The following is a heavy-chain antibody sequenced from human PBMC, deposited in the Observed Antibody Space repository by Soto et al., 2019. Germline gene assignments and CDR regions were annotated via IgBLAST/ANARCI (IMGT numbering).Heavy chain of an antibody. CDR1: GFSFGYYG. D-gene: IGHD4-17*01. CDR2: IWYDGSNI. Sequence: QVQIVESGGGVVQPGRSLRLSCTASGFSFGYYGMHWVRQAPGKGLEWVAVIWYDGSNIYYADSVSGRFTIARDNSKNTLHLQMNSLRAEDTAVYYCARGVDYGDYAIDYWGQGTLVTVSS. V-gene: IGHV3-33*01. CDR3: ARGVDYGDYAIDY. J-gene: IGHJ4*02.